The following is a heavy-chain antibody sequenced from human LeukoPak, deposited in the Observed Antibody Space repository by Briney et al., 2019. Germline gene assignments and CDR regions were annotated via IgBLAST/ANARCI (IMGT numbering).Heavy chain of an antibody. J-gene: IGHJ4*02. CDR1: GGSISSYY. CDR3: ARDRGLITIFGELNYYFDY. D-gene: IGHD3-3*01. Sequence: SETLSLTCTVSGGSISSYYWSWIRQPAGKGLEWLGRIYTSGSTNYNPSLKSRVTMSVDTSKNQFSLKLSSVTAADTAVYYCARDRGLITIFGELNYYFDYWGQGTLVTVSS. CDR2: IYTSGST. V-gene: IGHV4-4*07.